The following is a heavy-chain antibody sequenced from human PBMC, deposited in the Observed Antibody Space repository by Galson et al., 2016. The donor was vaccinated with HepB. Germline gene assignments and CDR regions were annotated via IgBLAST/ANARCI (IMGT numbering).Heavy chain of an antibody. CDR3: AKMSDSSGYYSDAFDI. CDR2: ISGSGGST. Sequence: SLRLSCAASGFTFSSYAMSWVRQASGKGLEWVSAISGSGGSTYYADSVKGRFTISTDNSKNMMYLQMNSLRAEDTAVYYCAKMSDSSGYYSDAFDIWGQGTMVTVSS. D-gene: IGHD3-22*01. CDR1: GFTFSSYA. J-gene: IGHJ3*02. V-gene: IGHV3-23*01.